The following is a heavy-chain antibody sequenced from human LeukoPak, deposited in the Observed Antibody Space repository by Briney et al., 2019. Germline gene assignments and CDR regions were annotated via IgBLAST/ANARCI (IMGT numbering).Heavy chain of an antibody. D-gene: IGHD6-13*01. CDR3: GRVLTYSSSWYPFWFDP. J-gene: IGHJ5*02. V-gene: IGHV4-34*01. CDR1: GRSFSGYY. CDR2: INHSGST. Sequence: PSETLSLTCAVYGRSFSGYYWSWIRQPPGKGLEWVGEINHSGSTNYNPSIKSRITISVDTSKNQFSLKLSSVTAADTAVYYCGRVLTYSSSWYPFWFDPWGQGTLVTVSS.